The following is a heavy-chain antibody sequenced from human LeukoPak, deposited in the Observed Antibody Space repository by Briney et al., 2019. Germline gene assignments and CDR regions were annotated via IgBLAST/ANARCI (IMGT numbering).Heavy chain of an antibody. CDR1: GFTFSSHS. Sequence: PGGSLRLSCAASGFTFSSHSMNWVRQAPGKGLEWVSYISSSSNTIYYADSVEGRFAISRDNAKNSLYLQMNSLRAEDTAVYYCARDSDWVFDYWGQGTLVTVSS. V-gene: IGHV3-48*01. CDR3: ARDSDWVFDY. J-gene: IGHJ4*02. CDR2: ISSSSNTI. D-gene: IGHD3/OR15-3a*01.